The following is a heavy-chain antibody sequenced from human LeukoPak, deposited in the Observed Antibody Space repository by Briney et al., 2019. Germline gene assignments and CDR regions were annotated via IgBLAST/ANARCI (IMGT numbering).Heavy chain of an antibody. CDR3: ARFSVADNRGELDY. J-gene: IGHJ4*02. D-gene: IGHD6-19*01. CDR1: GGSISSYY. Sequence: PSETLSLTCTVSGGSISSYYWSWIRQPPGKGLEWIGYIYYSGSTNYNPSLKSRVTISVDTSKNQFSLKLSSVTAADTAVYYCARFSVADNRGELDYWGQGTLVTVSS. CDR2: IYYSGST. V-gene: IGHV4-59*01.